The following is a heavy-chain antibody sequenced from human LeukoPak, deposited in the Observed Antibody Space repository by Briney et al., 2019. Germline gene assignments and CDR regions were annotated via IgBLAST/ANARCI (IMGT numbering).Heavy chain of an antibody. CDR3: ATGLMDV. V-gene: IGHV3-48*04. J-gene: IGHJ6*02. CDR2: IHRNITTI. CDR1: GFAFNTSG. Sequence: GGSLRLSCAASGFAFNTSGMNWVRQAPGKGLQWLSYIHRNITTIYYADSVKGRFTISRDNAKNSLYLQMKNLSADDTAVYYCATGLMDVWGQGTTVIVS.